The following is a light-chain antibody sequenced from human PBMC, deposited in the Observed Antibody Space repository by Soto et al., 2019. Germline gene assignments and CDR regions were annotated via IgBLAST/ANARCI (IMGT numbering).Light chain of an antibody. CDR2: ATS. V-gene: IGKV3-20*01. CDR1: QSVSSTN. Sequence: EVVLTQSPGTLSLSPGERATLSCRASQSVSSTNLAWIQQKPGQAPRLFLYATSSRATGIPDRFSGSGSGTDFTLTISRLEPEDFAVYYCQHYDSSPITFGQGTRLEIK. J-gene: IGKJ5*01. CDR3: QHYDSSPIT.